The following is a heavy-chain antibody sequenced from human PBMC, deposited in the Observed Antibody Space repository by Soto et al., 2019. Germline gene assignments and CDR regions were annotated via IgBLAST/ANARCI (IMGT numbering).Heavy chain of an antibody. D-gene: IGHD3-10*01. CDR1: GFTFSSYS. CDR2: ISSSSSYI. CDR3: AKEGALGLYYFDY. V-gene: IGHV3-21*04. Sequence: PGGSLRLSCAASGFTFSSYSMNWVRQAPGKGLEWVSSISSSSSYIYYADSVKGRFTISRDNAKNTLYLQMNSLRPEDTAVYYCAKEGALGLYYFDYWGQGTLVTVSS. J-gene: IGHJ4*02.